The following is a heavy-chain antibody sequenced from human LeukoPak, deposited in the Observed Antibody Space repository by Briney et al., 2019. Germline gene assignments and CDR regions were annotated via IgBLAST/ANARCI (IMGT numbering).Heavy chain of an antibody. CDR2: INPNSGGT. CDR1: GYTFTGYY. D-gene: IGHD3-3*01. Sequence: GASVKVSCKASGYTFTGYYMHWVRQAPGQGLEWMGWINPNSGGTNYAQKFQGRVTMTRDTSISTAYMELSRLRSDDTAVYYCARDAMITIFSHPVNYGAFDIWGQGTMVTVSS. J-gene: IGHJ3*02. CDR3: ARDAMITIFSHPVNYGAFDI. V-gene: IGHV1-2*02.